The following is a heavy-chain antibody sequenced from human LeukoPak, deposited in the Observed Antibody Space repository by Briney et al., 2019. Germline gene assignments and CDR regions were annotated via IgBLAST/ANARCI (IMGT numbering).Heavy chain of an antibody. D-gene: IGHD1-26*01. CDR2: MNPNSGNT. CDR3: ARVVGKPYYFDY. Sequence: ASVKVSCKASGYTFTSYDINWVRQATGQGLEWMGWMNPNSGNTGYAQKFQGRVTMTRYTSISTAYMELSSLRSEDTAVYYCARVVGKPYYFDYWGQGTLVTVSS. V-gene: IGHV1-8*01. J-gene: IGHJ4*02. CDR1: GYTFTSYD.